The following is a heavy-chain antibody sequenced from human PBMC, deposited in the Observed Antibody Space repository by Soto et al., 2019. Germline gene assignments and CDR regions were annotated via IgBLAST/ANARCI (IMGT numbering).Heavy chain of an antibody. CDR2: ISSSSTYL. D-gene: IGHD6-19*01. CDR1: GFTFSSHS. Sequence: EVQLVESGGGLVKPGGSLRLSCAASGFTFSSHSMNWVRQAPGKGVEWVSSISSSSTYLQYADSVKGRFTISRANANNSLYLQMNSLRAEHTAVYYFARWDRRSSGLYYVDYWSQGTLVTVSS. CDR3: ARWDRRSSGLYYVDY. V-gene: IGHV3-21*01. J-gene: IGHJ4*02.